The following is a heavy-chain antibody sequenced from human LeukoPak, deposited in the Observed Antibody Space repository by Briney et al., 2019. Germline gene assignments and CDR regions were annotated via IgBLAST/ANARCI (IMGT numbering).Heavy chain of an antibody. CDR1: GYTFTSYA. D-gene: IGHD3-22*01. V-gene: IGHV1-3*01. CDR3: ARRYYYDSSGYSEGDWFDP. J-gene: IGHJ5*02. Sequence: ASVKVSCKASGYTFTSYAMHWVRQAPGQRLEWMGWINAGNGNTKYSQKFQGRVTITRDTSASTAYMELSSLRSEDTAVYYCARRYYYDSSGYSEGDWFDPWGQGTLVTVSS. CDR2: INAGNGNT.